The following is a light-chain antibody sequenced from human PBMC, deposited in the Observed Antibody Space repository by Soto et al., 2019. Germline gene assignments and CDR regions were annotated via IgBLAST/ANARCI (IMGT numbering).Light chain of an antibody. CDR1: QSVSSSY. Sequence: EIVLTQSPGTLSLSPGERATLSCRSSQSVSSSYLSWYQQQPGQAPRLLIYAVSSRATGIPDRFSGSGSGTDFTLTIIRLEHEDFAVYYCQQYGSSPTFGQGTKVEIK. J-gene: IGKJ1*01. CDR3: QQYGSSPT. V-gene: IGKV3-20*01. CDR2: AVS.